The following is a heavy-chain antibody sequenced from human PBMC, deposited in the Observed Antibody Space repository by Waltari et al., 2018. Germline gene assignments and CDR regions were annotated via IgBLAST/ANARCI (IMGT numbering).Heavy chain of an antibody. CDR3: AISSGWYGFTYYYGMDV. Sequence: QVQLQESGPGLVKPSGTLSLTCAVSGGSISSSNWWSWVRRPPGKGLEWIGEIYHSGSTNYNPSLKSRVTISVDTSKNQFSLKLSSVTAADTAVYYCAISSGWYGFTYYYGMDVWGQGTTVTVSS. J-gene: IGHJ6*02. V-gene: IGHV4-4*02. D-gene: IGHD6-19*01. CDR1: GGSISSSNW. CDR2: IYHSGST.